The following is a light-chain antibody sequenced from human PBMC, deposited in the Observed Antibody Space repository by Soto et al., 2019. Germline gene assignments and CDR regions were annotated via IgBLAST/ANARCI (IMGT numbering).Light chain of an antibody. Sequence: QSALTQPASVSGSPGQSITISCTATSSDVGGYYYVSWYQQHPGKAPKLMMYDVTNRPSGVSNRFSGSRSGKTASLTISGLQAEDEAEYYCSSYTSSSTLGVIFGGGTKLTVL. CDR1: SSDVGGYYY. CDR2: DVT. V-gene: IGLV2-14*03. CDR3: SSYTSSSTLGVI. J-gene: IGLJ2*01.